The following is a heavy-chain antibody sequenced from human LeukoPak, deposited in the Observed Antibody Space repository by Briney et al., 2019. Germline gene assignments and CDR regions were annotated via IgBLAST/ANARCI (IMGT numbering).Heavy chain of an antibody. V-gene: IGHV1-2*02. Sequence: SVKVSCKASGYTFTGYYMHWVRQAPGQGLEWMGWINPNSGDTNSAQKFQGRVTMTRDTSINTAYMELSRLRSDDTAMYYCARDGNFDYWGQGTLVTVSS. CDR3: ARDGNFDY. CDR1: GYTFTGYY. CDR2: INPNSGDT. D-gene: IGHD1-1*01. J-gene: IGHJ4*02.